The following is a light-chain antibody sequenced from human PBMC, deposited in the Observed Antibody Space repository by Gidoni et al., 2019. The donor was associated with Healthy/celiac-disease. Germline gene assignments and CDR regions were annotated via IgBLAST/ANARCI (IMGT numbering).Light chain of an antibody. J-gene: IGLJ3*02. CDR3: AAWDDSLSGRGV. V-gene: IGLV1-47*01. CDR2: RNN. CDR1: SSNIGSNY. Sequence: QSVLTQPPSASGTPGQRVTISCSGSSSNIGSNYVYWYQQLPGTAPKLLIYRNNQRPSGVPDRFSGSKSGTSATLAISGLRSEDEADYYCAAWDDSLSGRGVFGGGTKLTVI.